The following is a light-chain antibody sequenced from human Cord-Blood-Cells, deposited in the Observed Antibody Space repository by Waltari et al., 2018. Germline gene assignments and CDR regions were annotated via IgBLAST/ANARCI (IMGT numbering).Light chain of an antibody. V-gene: IGLV2-14*01. CDR3: SSYTSSSNVV. Sequence: QSALTQPASVSGSPGPSFTISCTGTSSDVGGYNYVSWYQQHPGKAPKLMIYDVSNRPSGVWRRVSGSKSGNTASLTISGLQAEDEADYYCSSYTSSSNVVFGGGTKLTVL. CDR1: SSDVGGYNY. CDR2: DVS. J-gene: IGLJ2*01.